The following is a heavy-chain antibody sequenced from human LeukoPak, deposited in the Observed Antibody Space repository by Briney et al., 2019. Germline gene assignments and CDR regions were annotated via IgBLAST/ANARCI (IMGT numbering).Heavy chain of an antibody. CDR3: ARAVHLGGGTPLLCYMDV. CDR1: GGFISSSSYY. D-gene: IGHD2-15*01. CDR2: IYYSGST. V-gene: IGHV4-39*01. Sequence: PSETLSLTCTLSGGFISSSSYYWGWIRQPPGKGLEWIGSIYYSGSTSYNPSLKSRVTISVDTSKNQFSLKLSSVTAADTAVYYCARAVHLGGGTPLLCYMDVWGKGTTVTVSS. J-gene: IGHJ6*03.